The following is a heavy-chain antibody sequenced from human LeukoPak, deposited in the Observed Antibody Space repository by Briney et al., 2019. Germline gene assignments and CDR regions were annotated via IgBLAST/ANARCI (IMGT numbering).Heavy chain of an antibody. CDR1: GGSFSGYY. V-gene: IGHV4-34*01. Sequence: PSETLSLTCAVYGGSFSGYYWSWIRQPPGKGLEWIGEINHSGSTNYNPSLKSRVTISVDTSKNQFSLKLSSVTAAGTAVYYCARLMSIAAAGNLGYWGQGTLVTVSS. J-gene: IGHJ4*02. CDR2: INHSGST. D-gene: IGHD6-13*01. CDR3: ARLMSIAAAGNLGY.